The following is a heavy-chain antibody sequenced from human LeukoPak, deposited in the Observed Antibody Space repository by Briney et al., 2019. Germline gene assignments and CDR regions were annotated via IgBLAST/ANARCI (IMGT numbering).Heavy chain of an antibody. CDR2: IYYSGST. CDR1: GGSISSSSYY. CDR3: ARAAGRFWFDP. V-gene: IGHV4-39*07. J-gene: IGHJ5*02. Sequence: PSETLSLTCTVSGGSISSSSYYWGWIRQPPGKGLEWIGSIYYSGSTYYNPSLKSRVTISVDTSKNQFSLKLSSVTAADTAVYYCARAAGRFWFDPWGQGTLVTVSS. D-gene: IGHD6-13*01.